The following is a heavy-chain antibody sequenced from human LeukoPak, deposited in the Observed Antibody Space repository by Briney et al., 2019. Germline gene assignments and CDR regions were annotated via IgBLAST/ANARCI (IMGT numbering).Heavy chain of an antibody. CDR2: TNQDGSEK. D-gene: IGHD2-21*02. V-gene: IGHV3-7*05. CDR3: ARGRVAVTAIPDFDY. Sequence: GGSLRLSCAASGFTFSTYWMTWVRQAPGKGLEWVANTNQDGSEKSYVDSVKGRFTISRDNAKNSVYLQMNSLRAEDTAVYYRARGRVAVTAIPDFDYWGQGTLVTVSS. J-gene: IGHJ4*02. CDR1: GFTFSTYW.